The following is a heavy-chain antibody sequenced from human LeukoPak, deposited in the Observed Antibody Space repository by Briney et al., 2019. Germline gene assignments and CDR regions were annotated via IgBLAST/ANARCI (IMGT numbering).Heavy chain of an antibody. J-gene: IGHJ3*02. CDR2: INPNSGGT. Sequence: ASVKVSCKVSGYTFTGYYTHWVRQAPGQGLEWMGWINPNSGGTNYAQKFQGRVTMTRDTSISTAYMELSRLRSDDTAVYYCARLHGNDAFDIWGQGTMVTVSS. D-gene: IGHD1-14*01. CDR3: ARLHGNDAFDI. CDR1: GYTFTGYY. V-gene: IGHV1-2*02.